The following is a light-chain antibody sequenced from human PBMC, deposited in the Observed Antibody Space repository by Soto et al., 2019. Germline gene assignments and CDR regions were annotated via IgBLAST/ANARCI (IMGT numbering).Light chain of an antibody. Sequence: IVVTQSPDSLAVSLGERATINCRSSQSVLFSTNNKNYLAWYQHKQGQPPKLLIYWASARESGVPDRFSGSGSGTDFTLTISSLQAEDVAVYYCQQYGSSPRLTFGGGTKVDIK. V-gene: IGKV4-1*01. CDR3: QQYGSSPRLT. CDR2: WAS. CDR1: QSVLFSTNNKNY. J-gene: IGKJ4*01.